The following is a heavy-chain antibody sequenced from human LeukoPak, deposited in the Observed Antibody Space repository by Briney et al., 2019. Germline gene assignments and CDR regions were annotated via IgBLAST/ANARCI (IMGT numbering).Heavy chain of an antibody. CDR3: ARVRFLEWLWFDP. CDR2: INHSGST. CDR1: GGSFSGYY. V-gene: IGHV4-34*01. D-gene: IGHD3-3*01. J-gene: IGHJ5*02. Sequence: SETLSLTCAVYGGSFSGYYWSWIRQPPGKGLEWIGEINHSGSTNYNPSLKSRVTISVDTPKNQFSLKLSSVTAADTAVYYCARVRFLEWLWFDPWGQGTLVTVSS.